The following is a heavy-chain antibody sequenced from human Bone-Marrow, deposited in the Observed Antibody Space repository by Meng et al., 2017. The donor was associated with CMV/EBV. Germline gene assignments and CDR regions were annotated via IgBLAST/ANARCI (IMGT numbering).Heavy chain of an antibody. V-gene: IGHV1-69*05. CDR2: IIPHFDTT. D-gene: IGHD1-26*01. CDR3: ARGEQLLVQAGYYFDY. Sequence: SVKVSCKVSGGTLANYAIGWVRQVPGQGLEWMGGIIPHFDTTTYAQKFQGRVSITIDDSTKTAYMELRSLRSEDTAVYYCARGEQLLVQAGYYFDYWGQGTLVTGSS. J-gene: IGHJ4*02. CDR1: GGTLANYA.